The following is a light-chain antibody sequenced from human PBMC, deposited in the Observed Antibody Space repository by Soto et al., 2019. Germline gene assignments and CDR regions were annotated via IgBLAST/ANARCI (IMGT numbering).Light chain of an antibody. CDR1: QGIAPY. Sequence: DVQMTQSPSSLSAFVGDRVTITCRASQGIAPYLAWFQQKPGKVPKLLIYATSTLQSGVPSRFRGSGSGTDFTLTINSLQPEDVGTYYCQKYNSAALTFGGGTKVEIK. CDR3: QKYNSAALT. CDR2: ATS. J-gene: IGKJ4*01. V-gene: IGKV1-27*01.